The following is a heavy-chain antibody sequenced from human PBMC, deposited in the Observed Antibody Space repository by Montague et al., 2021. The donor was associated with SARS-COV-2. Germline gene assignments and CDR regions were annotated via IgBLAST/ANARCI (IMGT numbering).Heavy chain of an antibody. Sequence: SETLSLTCTVSGGSISSYYWSWIRQPPGKGLEWIGYSYFSGSTNYNPSLKSRVTISVDTPKNQFSLKLSPVTAADTAVYYCAREVRYYYDSSGPGAFDLWGQGTMVTVSS. J-gene: IGHJ3*01. D-gene: IGHD3-22*01. V-gene: IGHV4-59*01. CDR3: AREVRYYYDSSGPGAFDL. CDR2: SYFSGST. CDR1: GGSISSYY.